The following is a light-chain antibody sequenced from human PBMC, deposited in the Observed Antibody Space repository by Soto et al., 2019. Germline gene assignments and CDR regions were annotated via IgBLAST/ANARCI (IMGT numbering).Light chain of an antibody. CDR3: AAWDDSLSGRWV. V-gene: IGLV1-47*01. CDR1: SSNIGSNY. Sequence: QSVLTQPPSASGTPGQRVTISCSGSSSNIGSNYVYWYQQLPGTAPKLLIYRNNQRPSGVPDRFSGSKSGTSASLAISGLRSEDEADYYCAAWDDSLSGRWVFGGGTKGDRP. J-gene: IGLJ3*02. CDR2: RNN.